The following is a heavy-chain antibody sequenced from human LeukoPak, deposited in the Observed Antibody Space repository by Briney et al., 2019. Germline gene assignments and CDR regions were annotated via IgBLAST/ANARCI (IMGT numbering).Heavy chain of an antibody. J-gene: IGHJ1*01. CDR3: ARSPKVRLEYFQH. CDR2: INPNSGGT. CDR1: GYTFTGYY. V-gene: IGHV1-2*02. Sequence: ASVKVSCKASGYTFTGYYMHWVRQAPGQGLEWMGWINPNSGGTNYAQKFQGRVTMTRDTSISTAYMELSRLRSDDTAVYYCARSPKVRLEYFQHWGQGTLVTVSS.